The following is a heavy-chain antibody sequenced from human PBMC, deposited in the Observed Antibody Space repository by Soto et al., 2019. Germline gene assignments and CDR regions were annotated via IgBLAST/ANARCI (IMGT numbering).Heavy chain of an antibody. D-gene: IGHD5-18*01. Sequence: PPETLSLTCTVSGDSVTSDSYYWTWIRQPPGKGLEWIGHIYSSGSTKYNPSLQSRVTISLDTSSNQFSLELTSVTAADTAIYYCARDIRGYSRAFDYWGQGTLVTVS. J-gene: IGHJ4*02. CDR2: IYSSGST. CDR1: GDSVTSDSYY. CDR3: ARDIRGYSRAFDY. V-gene: IGHV4-61*01.